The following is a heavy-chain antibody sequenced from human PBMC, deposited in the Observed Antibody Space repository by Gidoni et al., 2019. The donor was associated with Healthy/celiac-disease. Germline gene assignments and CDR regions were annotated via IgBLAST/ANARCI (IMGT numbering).Heavy chain of an antibody. Sequence: EVQLVESGGGLVQPGGSLRLSCAASGFTFSSYSMNWVRQAPGKGLEWVSYIRSSSSTIYYAASVKGRFTISRDNAKNSLYLQMNSLRAEDTAVYYCAREGTYYDILTGYPINYYFDYWGQGTLVTVSS. D-gene: IGHD3-9*01. CDR3: AREGTYYDILTGYPINYYFDY. V-gene: IGHV3-48*04. CDR1: GFTFSSYS. J-gene: IGHJ4*02. CDR2: IRSSSSTI.